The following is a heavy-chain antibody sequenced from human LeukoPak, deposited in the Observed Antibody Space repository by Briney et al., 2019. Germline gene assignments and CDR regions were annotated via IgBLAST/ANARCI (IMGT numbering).Heavy chain of an antibody. V-gene: IGHV4-39*01. Sequence: SETLSLTCTVSGGSISLSTFHWGWIRQSPGKGLEWIASIYYSGSPFYNPSLKSRVTISVDTSKNQFSLKVTSVTAADTGVFYCARSYYYDYRQIDYWGQGTLVTVSS. D-gene: IGHD3-22*01. CDR2: IYYSGSP. CDR3: ARSYYYDYRQIDY. J-gene: IGHJ4*02. CDR1: GGSISLSTFH.